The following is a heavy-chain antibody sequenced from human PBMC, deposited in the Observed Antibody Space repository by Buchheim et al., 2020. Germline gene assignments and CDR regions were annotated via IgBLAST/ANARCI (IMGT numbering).Heavy chain of an antibody. CDR3: VREFSDDVKLYRYFDL. CDR1: GFSFSSYS. CDR2: MYDD. V-gene: IGHV3-30*19. Sequence: QVHLVESGGGVVQPGKSLRLSCAASGFSFSSYSMHWVRQAPGKALEWVVGMYDDVYADSAKGRFTISRDNSTNTLYLQMDILRTEDTALYDYVREFSDDVKLYRYFDLWGRGTL. D-gene: IGHD1-1*01. J-gene: IGHJ2*01.